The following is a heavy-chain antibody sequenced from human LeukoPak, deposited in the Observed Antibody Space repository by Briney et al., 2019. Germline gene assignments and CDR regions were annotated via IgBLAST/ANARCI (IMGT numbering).Heavy chain of an antibody. Sequence: GGSLRLSCAASGFTFDVYAMHWVRQAPGKGLEWVSGISWNSGSIGYADSVKGRFTISRDNAKNSLYLQMNSLRAEDTALYYCAKGSTAVVTPPFDYWGQGTLVTVSS. CDR1: GFTFDVYA. CDR3: AKGSTAVVTPPFDY. V-gene: IGHV3-9*01. CDR2: ISWNSGSI. J-gene: IGHJ4*02. D-gene: IGHD4-23*01.